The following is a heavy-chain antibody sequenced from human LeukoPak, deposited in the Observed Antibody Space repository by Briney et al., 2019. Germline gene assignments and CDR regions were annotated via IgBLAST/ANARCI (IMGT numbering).Heavy chain of an antibody. V-gene: IGHV3-48*04. D-gene: IGHD2-15*01. CDR1: GFTFRSYG. CDR3: ARVLRYCSGGSCYSGGLGYMDV. Sequence: GGSLRLSCAASGFTFRSYGMPWVRQAPGTGLEWVSSISRSGSIKYYADSVKGRFTISRDNAKNSLFLQMNSLRAEDTAVYYCARVLRYCSGGSCYSGGLGYMDVWGKGTTVTISS. CDR2: ISRSGSIK. J-gene: IGHJ6*03.